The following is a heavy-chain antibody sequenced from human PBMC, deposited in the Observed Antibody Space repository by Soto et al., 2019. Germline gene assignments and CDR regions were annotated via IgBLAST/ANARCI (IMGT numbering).Heavy chain of an antibody. D-gene: IGHD3-10*01. Sequence: PGGSLRLSCAAPGFTLRSYWMSWVRQAPGKGLEWLATIKTDASEKKYVDSVKGRFTVFRDNAKNSLYLQMDSLRAEDTAVYYCARASGYGSGNSVNHYLDCWGRGTLVTVSS. CDR1: GFTLRSYW. CDR2: IKTDASEK. CDR3: ARASGYGSGNSVNHYLDC. V-gene: IGHV3-7*01. J-gene: IGHJ4*01.